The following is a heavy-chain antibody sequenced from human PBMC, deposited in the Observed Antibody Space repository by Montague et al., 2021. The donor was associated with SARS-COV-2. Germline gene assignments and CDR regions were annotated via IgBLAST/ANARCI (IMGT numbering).Heavy chain of an antibody. CDR3: TRGWAFDP. CDR2: LNYNGNT. Sequence: SETLSLTCAVSGDSTGSDNWKSIGRSPGKRPVGIGYLNYNGNTKYNPSLQSRVTILIDTSENQFSLRINSVTAADTAVYFCTRGWAFDPWGQGRLVTVSS. V-gene: IGHV4-59*08. CDR1: GDSTGSDN. D-gene: IGHD6-19*01. J-gene: IGHJ3*01.